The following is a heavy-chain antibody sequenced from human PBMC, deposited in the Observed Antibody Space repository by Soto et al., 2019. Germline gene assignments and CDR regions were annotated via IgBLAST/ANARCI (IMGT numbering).Heavy chain of an antibody. V-gene: IGHV3-21*01. CDR1: GFTFSSYS. J-gene: IGHJ4*02. CDR3: ARDRSGSYPSY. CDR2: ISSSSSYI. Sequence: EVQLVESGGGLVKPGGSLRLSCAASGFTFSSYSMNWVRQAPGKGLEWVSSISSSSSYIYYADSVKGRFTVSRDNAKDSLYLQMNSLRAEDTAVYYCARDRSGSYPSYWGQGTLVTVSS. D-gene: IGHD1-26*01.